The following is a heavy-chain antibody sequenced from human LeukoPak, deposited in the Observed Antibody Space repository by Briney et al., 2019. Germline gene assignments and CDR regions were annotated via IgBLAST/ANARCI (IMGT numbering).Heavy chain of an antibody. CDR2: IYTSGST. CDR1: GGSISSGSYY. J-gene: IGHJ4*02. CDR3: ARGSGKLRYFDWLDY. V-gene: IGHV4-61*02. Sequence: SETLSLTCTVSGGSISSGSYYWSWIRQPAGKGLEWIGRIYTSGSTNYNPSLKSRVTISVDTSKNQFSLKLSSVTAADTAVYYCARGSGKLRYFDWLDYWGQGTLVTVSS. D-gene: IGHD3-9*01.